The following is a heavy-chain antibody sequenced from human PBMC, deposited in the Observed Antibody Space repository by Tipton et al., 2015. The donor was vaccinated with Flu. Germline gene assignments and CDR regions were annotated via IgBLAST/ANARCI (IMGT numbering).Heavy chain of an antibody. Sequence: TLSLTCAVYGGSFSGYYWSWIRQPPGKGLEWIGYIYYSGSTNYNPSLKSRVTISVDTSKNQFSLKLSSVTAADTAVYYCARHSLGYGDYAPAFDIWGQGTMVTVSS. V-gene: IGHV4-59*08. CDR3: ARHSLGYGDYAPAFDI. D-gene: IGHD4-17*01. CDR1: GGSFSGYY. J-gene: IGHJ3*02. CDR2: IYYSGST.